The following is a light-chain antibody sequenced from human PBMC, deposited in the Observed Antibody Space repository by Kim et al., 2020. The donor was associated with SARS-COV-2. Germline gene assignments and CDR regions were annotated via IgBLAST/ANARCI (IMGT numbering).Light chain of an antibody. V-gene: IGKV1-5*03. Sequence: DIQMTQSPSTLSASVGDRVTITCRASQSISSWLAWYQQKPGKAPNLLIYRTSYLESEVPSRFSGSGSGTEFTLTITSLQPDDFATYYCQQYNSYSRTFGQGTKLEIK. CDR1: QSISSW. CDR2: RTS. CDR3: QQYNSYSRT. J-gene: IGKJ2*01.